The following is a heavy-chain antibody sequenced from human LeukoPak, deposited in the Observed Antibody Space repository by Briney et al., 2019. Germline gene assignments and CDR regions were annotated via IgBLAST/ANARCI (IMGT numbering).Heavy chain of an antibody. CDR3: AREPGGYDSSVDYFDY. V-gene: IGHV6-1*01. CDR2: TYYRSKWYK. Sequence: HSQTLSLTCAISGDSVSSNSAAWHWIRQSPSRGLEWLGRTYYRSKWYKDYAVTVKSRITINPDTSKNQFSLQLNSVTPEDTAVYYCAREPGGYDSSVDYFDYWGQGTLVTVSS. D-gene: IGHD3-22*01. J-gene: IGHJ4*02. CDR1: GDSVSSNSAA.